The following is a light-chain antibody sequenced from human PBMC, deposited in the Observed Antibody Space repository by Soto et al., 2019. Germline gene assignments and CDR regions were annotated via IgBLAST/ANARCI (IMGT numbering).Light chain of an antibody. J-gene: IGKJ5*01. V-gene: IGKV1-5*03. CDR3: QQLNSYPIT. CDR2: KAS. Sequence: DIQMTQSPSTLSGSVGDRVTITCRASQTISSWLAWYQQKPGKAPKLLIYKASTLKSGVPSRFSGSGSGTELNLTISRMQPEDFATYCCQQLNSYPITFGQGTRL. CDR1: QTISSW.